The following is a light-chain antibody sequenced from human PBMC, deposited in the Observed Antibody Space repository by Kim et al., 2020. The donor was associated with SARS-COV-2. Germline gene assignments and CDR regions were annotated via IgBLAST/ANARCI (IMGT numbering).Light chain of an antibody. CDR1: SSDVGGYNS. V-gene: IGLV2-14*03. Sequence: GQSITISCTGTSSDVGGYNSVSWYQQHPGKAPKLIIFDVSNRPSGVSNRFSGSKSGNTASLTISGLQAEDEADYYCSSYTSSSLYVFGTGTKVTVL. CDR3: SSYTSSSLYV. J-gene: IGLJ1*01. CDR2: DVS.